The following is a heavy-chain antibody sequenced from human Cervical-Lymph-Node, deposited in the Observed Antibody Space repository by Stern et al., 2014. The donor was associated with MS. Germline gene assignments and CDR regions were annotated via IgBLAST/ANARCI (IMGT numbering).Heavy chain of an antibody. CDR2: ITNVGST. D-gene: IGHD1-1*01. V-gene: IGHV3-53*01. CDR1: GFTVSRDY. Sequence: EVQLVESGGGVIQPGGSLRLSCTASGFTVSRDYMTWVRQAPEKGLEWVSLITNVGSTFYTDSVKGRFTISRDDSKNTVYLHMTSLRAEYTAMYYCARDTSSPERSDWWGQGTLVTVSS. J-gene: IGHJ4*02. CDR3: ARDTSSPERSDW.